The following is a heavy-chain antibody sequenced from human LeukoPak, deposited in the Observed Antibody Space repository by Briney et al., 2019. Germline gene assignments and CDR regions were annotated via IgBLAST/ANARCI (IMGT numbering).Heavy chain of an antibody. CDR3: AKTLHYGHFGKFDS. CDR2: ISSSDGST. CDR1: GFTFSSYA. Sequence: GSLGLSCVASGFTFSSYAKNWVRQAPGKGLEGVSAISSSDGSTYYADSVKGRSTISRDNSKNTLYLQMNSLRAEDTAIYYCAKTLHYGHFGKFDSWGQGTLVTVSS. J-gene: IGHJ4*02. D-gene: IGHD4-17*01. V-gene: IGHV3-23*01.